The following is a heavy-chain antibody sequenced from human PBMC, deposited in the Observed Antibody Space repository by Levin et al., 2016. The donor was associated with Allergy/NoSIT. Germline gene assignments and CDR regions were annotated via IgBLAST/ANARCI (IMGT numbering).Heavy chain of an antibody. CDR3: ARGGGNCSGGSCYPFDF. Sequence: SETLSLTCTVSGGPINSGSYYWSWIRQHPGKGLEWIGYIHYSGSTYYNPSLESRLTISIDTSRKQFSLKLSSVTDADTAVYYCARGGGNCSGGSCYPFDFWGQGTLVTVSS. D-gene: IGHD2-15*01. CDR2: IHYSGST. J-gene: IGHJ4*02. V-gene: IGHV4-31*03. CDR1: GGPINSGSYY.